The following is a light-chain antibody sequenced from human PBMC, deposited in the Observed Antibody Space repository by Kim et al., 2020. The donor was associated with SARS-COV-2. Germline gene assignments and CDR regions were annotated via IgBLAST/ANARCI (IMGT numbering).Light chain of an antibody. CDR2: PDS. V-gene: IGLV3-1*01. J-gene: IGLJ3*02. Sequence: SPRRTASSTGAGDELGGRYACWYQQKPGQSPVLVIYPDSKRPSGIPARFSGSNSGNTATLTISGTQAMDEADYYCQAWDSSTGVFGGGTQLTVL. CDR3: QAWDSSTGV. CDR1: ELGGRY.